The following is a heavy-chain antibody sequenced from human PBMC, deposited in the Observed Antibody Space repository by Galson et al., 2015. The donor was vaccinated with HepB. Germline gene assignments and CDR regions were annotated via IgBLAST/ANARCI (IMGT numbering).Heavy chain of an antibody. CDR2: ISYDGSNK. J-gene: IGHJ6*03. D-gene: IGHD3-10*01. CDR3: AKDDGSGSSIHYYYYMDV. CDR1: GFTFSSYG. Sequence: SLRLSCAASGFTFSSYGMHWVRQAPGKGLEWVAVISYDGSNKYYADSVKGRFTISRDNSKNTLYLQMNSLRAEDTAVYYCAKDDGSGSSIHYYYYMDVWGKGTTVTVSS. V-gene: IGHV3-30*18.